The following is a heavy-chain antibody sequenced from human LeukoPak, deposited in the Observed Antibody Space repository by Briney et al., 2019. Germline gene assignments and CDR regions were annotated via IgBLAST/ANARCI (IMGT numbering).Heavy chain of an antibody. CDR1: GGSISSGGYY. J-gene: IGHJ2*01. CDR2: IYYSGST. D-gene: IGHD3-22*01. V-gene: IGHV4-31*03. CDR3: ANSEGDSSGYAFDL. Sequence: SETLSLTCTVSGGSISSGGYYWRWIRQHPGKGLEWIGYIYYSGSTYYNPSLKSRVTISVDTSKNQFSLKLSSVTAADTAVYYCANSEGDSSGYAFDLWGRGTLVTVSS.